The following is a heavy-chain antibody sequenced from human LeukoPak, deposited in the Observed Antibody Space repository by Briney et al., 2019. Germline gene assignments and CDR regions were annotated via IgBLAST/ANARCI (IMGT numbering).Heavy chain of an antibody. V-gene: IGHV3-30*04. Sequence: GGSLRLSCTASGVTLSNYAMHWVRRPPGRGLEWVAVISFDGTNKYYGDSAEGRFSVSRDNSKNTLYLQMDSLRPDDTAIYYCATDYGDYEPIDYWGQGTLVTVSS. CDR2: ISFDGTNK. CDR3: ATDYGDYEPIDY. D-gene: IGHD4-17*01. J-gene: IGHJ4*02. CDR1: GVTLSNYA.